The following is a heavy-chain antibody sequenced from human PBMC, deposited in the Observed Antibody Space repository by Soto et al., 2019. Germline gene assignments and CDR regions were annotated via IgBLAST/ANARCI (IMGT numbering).Heavy chain of an antibody. J-gene: IGHJ6*02. D-gene: IGHD1-26*01. CDR1: GGSFSGYY. Sequence: SETLSLSCAVYGGSFSGYYWSWVRQPPGKGLEWIGEINHSGSTNYNPSLKSRVTISVDTSKNQFSLKLSSVTAADTAVYYCARVRRRMGATFYYGMEVWGQGTTVTVSS. CDR3: ARVRRRMGATFYYGMEV. V-gene: IGHV4-34*01. CDR2: INHSGST.